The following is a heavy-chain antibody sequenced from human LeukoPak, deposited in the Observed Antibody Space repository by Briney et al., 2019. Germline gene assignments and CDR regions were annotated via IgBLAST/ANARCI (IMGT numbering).Heavy chain of an antibody. V-gene: IGHV1-18*01. J-gene: IGHJ6*03. Sequence: GASVKVSCKASGYTFTSYGISWVRQAPGQGLEWMGWISAYNGNTNYAQKLQGRVTMTTDTSTSTAYMELRSLRSDDTAVYYCARVFNIRGSSSWYMYYYYYMDVWGKGTTVTISS. CDR2: ISAYNGNT. D-gene: IGHD6-13*01. CDR1: GYTFTSYG. CDR3: ARVFNIRGSSSWYMYYYYYMDV.